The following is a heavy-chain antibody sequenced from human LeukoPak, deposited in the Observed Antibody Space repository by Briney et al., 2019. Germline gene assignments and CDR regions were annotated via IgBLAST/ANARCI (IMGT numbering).Heavy chain of an antibody. Sequence: SETLSLTCTVSGGSISSGSYYWSWIRQPAGKGLEWIGRIYTSGSTNYNPSLKSRVTISVDTSKSQFSLKLSSVTAADTAVYYCAIQGALEMATIKKGVFDYWGQGTLVTVSS. D-gene: IGHD5-24*01. J-gene: IGHJ4*02. CDR1: GGSISSGSYY. CDR3: AIQGALEMATIKKGVFDY. CDR2: IYTSGST. V-gene: IGHV4-61*02.